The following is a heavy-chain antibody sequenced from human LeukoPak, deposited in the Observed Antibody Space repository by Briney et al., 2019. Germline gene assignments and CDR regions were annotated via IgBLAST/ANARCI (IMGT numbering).Heavy chain of an antibody. CDR2: IYYSGST. Sequence: SETLSLTCAVYGGSFSGYYWSWIRQHPGKGLEWIGYIYYSGSTYYNPSLKSRVTISVDTSKNQFSLKLSSVTAADTAVYYCASAKKWRFDYWGQGTLVTVSS. V-gene: IGHV4-31*11. CDR3: ASAKKWRFDY. D-gene: IGHD2-8*01. CDR1: GGSFSGYY. J-gene: IGHJ4*02.